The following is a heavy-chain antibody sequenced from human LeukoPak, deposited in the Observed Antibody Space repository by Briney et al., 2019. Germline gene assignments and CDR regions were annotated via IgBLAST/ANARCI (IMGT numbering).Heavy chain of an antibody. V-gene: IGHV4-31*03. J-gene: IGHJ6*02. Sequence: SETLSLTCTVSGGSISSGGYYWSWIRQHPGKGLEWIGYIYYSGSTYYNPSLKSRVTISVDTSKNQFSLKLSSVTAADTAVYYCARGGDYGDYPYYYYGMDVWGQGTTVTVSS. CDR1: GGSISSGGYY. CDR2: IYYSGST. D-gene: IGHD4-17*01. CDR3: ARGGDYGDYPYYYYGMDV.